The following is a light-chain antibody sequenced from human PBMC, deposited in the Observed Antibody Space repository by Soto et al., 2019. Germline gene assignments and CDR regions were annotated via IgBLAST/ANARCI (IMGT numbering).Light chain of an antibody. CDR2: GAS. CDR1: QGIRTE. V-gene: IGKV1-6*01. CDR3: LQDSSYPRT. Sequence: AIQMTQSPSSLSASVGDRDTITCRASQGIRTELGWYQQRPGRAPKLLIYGASTLQSGVPSRFSGSGSGTDFTLTISDLQPEDFATYYCLQDSSYPRTFGQGTKIDIK. J-gene: IGKJ1*01.